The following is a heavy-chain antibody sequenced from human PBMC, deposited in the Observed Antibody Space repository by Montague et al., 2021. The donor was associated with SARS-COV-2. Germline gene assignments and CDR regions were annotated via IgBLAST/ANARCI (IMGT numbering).Heavy chain of an antibody. J-gene: IGHJ4*02. CDR2: INHSGST. CDR1: GESFTDYY. Sequence: SETLSLTCAVYGESFTDYYWSWIRQPPGKGLEWIGEINHSGSTKYNPSLKSRVTISVDTSKKQFSLKLTSVTAADTAVYYCARGVSTVFVVTFGAALDYWGQGILVTVSS. V-gene: IGHV4-34*01. CDR3: ARGVSTVFVVTFGAALDY. D-gene: IGHD2-21*01.